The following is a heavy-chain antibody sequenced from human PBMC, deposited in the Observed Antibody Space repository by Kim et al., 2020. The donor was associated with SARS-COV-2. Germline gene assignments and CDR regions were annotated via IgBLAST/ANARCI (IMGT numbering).Heavy chain of an antibody. J-gene: IGHJ4*02. CDR2: ISSSSSYI. CDR1: RFTFSNYS. CDR3: AIGGWRQLTTWYYFDS. D-gene: IGHD6-13*01. V-gene: IGHV3-21*04. Sequence: GGSLRLSCAASRFTFSNYSMNWVRQAPGKGLEWVSSISSSSSYIYYADSVKGRFTISRDNAKNSRYLQVNSLRAEDTAVYYCAIGGWRQLTTWYYFDSWGQGTLVTLSS.